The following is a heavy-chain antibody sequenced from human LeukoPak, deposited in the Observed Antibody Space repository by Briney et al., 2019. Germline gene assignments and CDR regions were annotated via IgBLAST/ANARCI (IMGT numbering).Heavy chain of an antibody. D-gene: IGHD3-10*01. CDR3: ARASPSYYGSGVDY. J-gene: IGHJ4*02. CDR2: IIPILGIA. V-gene: IGHV1-69*04. CDR1: GGTFSSYA. Sequence: GASVKVSCKASGGTFSSYAISWVRQAPGQGLEWMGRIIPILGIANYAQKFQGRVTITADKSTSTAYMELSSLRSEDTAVYYCARASPSYYGSGVDYWGQGTLVTVSS.